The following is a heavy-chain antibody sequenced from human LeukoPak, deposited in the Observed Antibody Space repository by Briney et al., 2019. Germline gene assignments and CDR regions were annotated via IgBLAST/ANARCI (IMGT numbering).Heavy chain of an antibody. D-gene: IGHD3-10*01. V-gene: IGHV1-18*04. Sequence: ASVKVSCKAFGYTFTSYYMHWVRQAPGQGLEWMGWISAYNGNTNYAQKLQGRVTMTTDTSTSTAYMELRSLRSDDTAVYYCARIPTSPYYYGSGSYYPMTYYYYGMDVWGQGTTVTVSS. CDR2: ISAYNGNT. CDR1: GYTFTSYY. CDR3: ARIPTSPYYYGSGSYYPMTYYYYGMDV. J-gene: IGHJ6*02.